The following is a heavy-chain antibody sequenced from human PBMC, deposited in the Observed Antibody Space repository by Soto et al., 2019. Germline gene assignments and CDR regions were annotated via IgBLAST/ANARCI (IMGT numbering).Heavy chain of an antibody. CDR1: GFTFSSAP. CDR3: TTPAIPVDGTQPFNY. D-gene: IGHD6-19*01. V-gene: IGHV3-15*01. Sequence: VQLVESGGGFVKPGESLTLSCAASGFTFSSAPMSWVRQAPGKGLEWVGRIKPNTNGGAIDYLAPVKGRFTLSRDDSKNTLYLQMNSLKIEDSALYYCTTPAIPVDGTQPFNYWGQGAVVTVSS. J-gene: IGHJ4*02. CDR2: IKPNTNGGAI.